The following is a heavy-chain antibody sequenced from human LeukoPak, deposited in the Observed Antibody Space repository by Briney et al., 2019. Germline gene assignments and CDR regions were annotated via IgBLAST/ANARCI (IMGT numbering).Heavy chain of an antibody. CDR3: ARRGYSGYDSYFYYMDV. CDR2: INWNGGST. Sequence: PGGSLRLSCAASGFTFDDYGMTWVRQAPGKGLEWVSGINWNGGSTGYVDSVKGRFTISRDNAKNSLYLQMNSLRAEDTALYYCARRGYSGYDSYFYYMDVWGKGTTVTVSS. D-gene: IGHD5-12*01. J-gene: IGHJ6*03. CDR1: GFTFDDYG. V-gene: IGHV3-20*04.